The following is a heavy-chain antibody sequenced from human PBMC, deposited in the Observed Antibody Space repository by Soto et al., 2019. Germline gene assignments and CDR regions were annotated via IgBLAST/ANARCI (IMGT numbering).Heavy chain of an antibody. V-gene: IGHV3-9*01. J-gene: IGHJ6*03. CDR3: AKAKGSEDQLPPDYYGSGSSYYYYYMDV. Sequence: GGSLRLSCAASGFTFDDYAMHWVRQAPGKGLEWVSGISWNSGSIGYADSVKGRFTISRDNAKNSLYLQMNSLRAEDTALYYCAKAKGSEDQLPPDYYGSGSSYYYYYMDVWGKGTTVTVSS. D-gene: IGHD3-10*01. CDR2: ISWNSGSI. CDR1: GFTFDDYA.